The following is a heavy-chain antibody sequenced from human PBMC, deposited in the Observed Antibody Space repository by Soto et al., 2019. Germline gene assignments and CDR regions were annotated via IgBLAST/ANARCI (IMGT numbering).Heavy chain of an antibody. Sequence: QVQLQESGPGLVKPSETLSLTCTVSGGSISSYYWSWIRXPPGXGXEWIGYIYYSGSTNYNPSLKSRVTISVDTSKNXFXLKLSXVTAAXTAXXXXXXRSSSWVGYAFDIWGQGTMVTVSS. V-gene: IGHV4-59*01. J-gene: IGHJ3*02. CDR3: XXRSSSWVGYAFDI. D-gene: IGHD6-6*01. CDR2: IYYSGST. CDR1: GGSISSYY.